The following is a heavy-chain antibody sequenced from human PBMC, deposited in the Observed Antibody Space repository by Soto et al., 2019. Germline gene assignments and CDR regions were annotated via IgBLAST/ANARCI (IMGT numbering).Heavy chain of an antibody. CDR3: AKASSYGDYTNYFGY. V-gene: IGHV3-30*18. D-gene: IGHD4-17*01. CDR1: GFTFSSYG. J-gene: IGHJ4*02. CDR2: ISYDGSNK. Sequence: PGGSLRLSCAASGFTFSSYGMHWVRQAPGKGLEWVAVISYDGSNKYYADSVKGRFTISRDNSKNTLYLQMNSLRAEDTAVYYCAKASSYGDYTNYFGYWGQGTLVTVSS.